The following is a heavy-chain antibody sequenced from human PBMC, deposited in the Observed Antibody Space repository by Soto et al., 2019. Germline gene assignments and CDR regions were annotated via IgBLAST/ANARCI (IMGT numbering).Heavy chain of an antibody. Sequence: QVQLQESGPGLVRPSQTLSLTYTVSAGSISTINYYWSWIRQHPEKGLEWIGYISYSGSTFYHSSLKSRVTISLDTSKKQFSLTLTSVTAADTAVYYCARSAQWDGYDPWGQGTMVTVCS. CDR2: ISYSGST. J-gene: IGHJ3*01. CDR1: AGSISTINYY. D-gene: IGHD3-16*01. CDR3: ARSAQWDGYDP. V-gene: IGHV4-31*03.